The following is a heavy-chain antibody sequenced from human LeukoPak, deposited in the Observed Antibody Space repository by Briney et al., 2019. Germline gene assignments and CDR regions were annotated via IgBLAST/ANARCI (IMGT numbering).Heavy chain of an antibody. CDR2: MNPNSGNT. D-gene: IGHD2-2*01. CDR1: GYTFTSYD. V-gene: IGHV1-8*01. Sequence: ASVKVSCKASGYTFTSYDINWVRQATGQGLEWMGWMNPNSGNTGYAQKFQGRVTMTRNTSISTAYMELSSLGSEDTAVYYCARINCSSTRCYAEDNWFDPWGQGTLVTVSS. CDR3: ARINCSSTRCYAEDNWFDP. J-gene: IGHJ5*02.